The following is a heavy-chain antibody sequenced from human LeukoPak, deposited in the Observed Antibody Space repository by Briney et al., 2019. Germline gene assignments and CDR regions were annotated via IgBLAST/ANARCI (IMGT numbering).Heavy chain of an antibody. CDR2: IWYDGSDK. CDR3: ARDLSSGYYFDY. J-gene: IGHJ4*02. Sequence: GGSLRLSCAASGFTFSNFGMHWVRQAPGKGLEWVAVIWYDGSDKYYADSLKGRFTISRDNSKNTLYLQISSLRAEDTAMYYCARDLSSGYYFDYWGQGTLVTVSS. V-gene: IGHV3-33*01. CDR1: GFTFSNFG. D-gene: IGHD6-19*01.